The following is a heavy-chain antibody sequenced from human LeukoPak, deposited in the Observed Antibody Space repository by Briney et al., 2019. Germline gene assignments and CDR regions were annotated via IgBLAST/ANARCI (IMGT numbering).Heavy chain of an antibody. CDR2: INPKSGGA. V-gene: IGHV1-2*02. CDR1: GGTFSSYA. D-gene: IGHD2-2*01. Sequence: GSSVKVSCKASGGTFSSYAISWVRQAPGQGLEWMGWINPKSGGANFAEKFQGRVTMTRDTSIRTVYMELSRVTYDDTAVYYCARGVGTSWFDPWGQGTLVTVSS. J-gene: IGHJ5*02. CDR3: ARGVGTSWFDP.